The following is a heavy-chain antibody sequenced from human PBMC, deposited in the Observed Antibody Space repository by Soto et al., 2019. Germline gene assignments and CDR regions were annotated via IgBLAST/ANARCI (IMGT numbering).Heavy chain of an antibody. Sequence: EVQLVESGGGLVQPGGSLRLSCVASGFTFSGYWMHWVRLAPGKGLVWVSRIDGDGSRTNYADSVKGRFTISRDNAKNTLYLQMNSLRAEDTAVYYCARELASYNDYWGQGTLVTVSS. V-gene: IGHV3-74*01. CDR1: GFTFSGYW. J-gene: IGHJ4*02. CDR2: IDGDGSRT. D-gene: IGHD1-1*01. CDR3: ARELASYNDY.